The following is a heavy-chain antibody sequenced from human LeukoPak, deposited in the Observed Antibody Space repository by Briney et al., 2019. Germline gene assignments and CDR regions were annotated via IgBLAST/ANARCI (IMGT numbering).Heavy chain of an antibody. J-gene: IGHJ4*02. Sequence: PGGSLRLSCAASGFIFSSYSMNWVRQAPGKGLEWVSSISSSSSYIYYADSVKGRFTISRDNAKNSLSLQMNSLRADDTAVYYCAKDPLIRGATYDYWGQGTLVTVSS. CDR2: ISSSSSYI. CDR3: AKDPLIRGATYDY. V-gene: IGHV3-21*04. D-gene: IGHD3-10*01. CDR1: GFIFSSYS.